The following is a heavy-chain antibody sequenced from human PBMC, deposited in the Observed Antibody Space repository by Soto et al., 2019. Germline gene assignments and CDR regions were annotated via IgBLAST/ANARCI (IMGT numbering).Heavy chain of an antibody. CDR3: AKVRVGSSSTSCYGFDY. CDR1: GFTFSSYA. J-gene: IGHJ4*02. CDR2: ISGSGGST. Sequence: EVQLLESGGGLVQPGGSLRLSCAASGFTFSSYAMSWVRQAPGKGLEWVSAISGSGGSTYYADSVKGRFTISRDNSKNTLYLQMNSLRAEDTAVYYFAKVRVGSSSTSCYGFDYWGQGTLVTVSS. D-gene: IGHD2-2*01. V-gene: IGHV3-23*01.